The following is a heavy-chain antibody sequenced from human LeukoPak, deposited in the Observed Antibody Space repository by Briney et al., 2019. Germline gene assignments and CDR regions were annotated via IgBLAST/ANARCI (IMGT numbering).Heavy chain of an antibody. CDR1: RGSVNTYY. CDR2: IYYNGST. D-gene: IGHD4-17*01. Sequence: SETLSLTCTVSRGSVNTYYWSWIRQPPGKGLEWIGHIYYNGSTNYKPSLKSRVTMSVDTSRNHFSLKLTSVTAADTAVYYCARLTTVTKYDYYNSYMDVWGVGTTVTVSS. CDR3: ARLTTVTKYDYYNSYMDV. V-gene: IGHV4-59*08. J-gene: IGHJ6*03.